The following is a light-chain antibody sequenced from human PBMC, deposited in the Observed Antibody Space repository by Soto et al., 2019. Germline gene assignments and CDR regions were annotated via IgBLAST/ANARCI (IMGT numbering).Light chain of an antibody. V-gene: IGKV1-5*03. Sequence: DIQMTQSPSTLSASVGDRVSITCRASQSISRQLAWYQQKPGKAPNLLIYQASNLETGVPSRFTGSGSGTEFTLTIRSLQPDDLATYCFLQDQSYWTFGQGTKVEVK. CDR3: LQDQSYWT. J-gene: IGKJ1*01. CDR2: QAS. CDR1: QSISRQ.